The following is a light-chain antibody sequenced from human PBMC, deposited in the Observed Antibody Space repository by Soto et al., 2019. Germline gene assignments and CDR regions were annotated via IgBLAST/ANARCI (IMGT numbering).Light chain of an antibody. Sequence: EIVLTQSPATLSLSPGERATLSCRASQSVSSYLAWYQQKPGQAPRLLIYDASNKATGIPARFSGSGSGTDFTLTTISRECEDFAIYYGQQPSNSWTFGQVTKVEIK. J-gene: IGKJ1*01. CDR3: QQPSNSWT. CDR2: DAS. V-gene: IGKV3-11*01. CDR1: QSVSSY.